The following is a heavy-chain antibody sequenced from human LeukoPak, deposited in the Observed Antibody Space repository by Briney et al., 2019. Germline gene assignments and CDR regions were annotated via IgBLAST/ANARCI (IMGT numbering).Heavy chain of an antibody. V-gene: IGHV1-2*02. D-gene: IGHD3-22*01. J-gene: IGHJ3*02. CDR1: GYTFTGYY. Sequence: ASVKVSCKASGYTFTGYYMHWVRQAPGQGLEWMGWINPNSGGTNYAQKFQGRVTMTRDTSISTAYMELSRLRSDDTAVYYCARVAVPVVITLAGGADAFDIWGQGTMVTVSS. CDR2: INPNSGGT. CDR3: ARVAVPVVITLAGGADAFDI.